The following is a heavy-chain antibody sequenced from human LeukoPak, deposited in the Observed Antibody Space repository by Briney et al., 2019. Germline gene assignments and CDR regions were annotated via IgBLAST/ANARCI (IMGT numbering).Heavy chain of an antibody. D-gene: IGHD4-17*01. V-gene: IGHV1-18*01. CDR1: GYTFTSYG. J-gene: IGHJ4*02. CDR3: ARAEFTTVTTSYYFDY. Sequence: GASVKVSCKASGYTFTSYGISWVRQAPGQGLEWMGWISAYNGNTNYAQKLQGRVTMTTDTSTSTAYMELSSLRSDDTAVYYCARAEFTTVTTSYYFDYWGQGTLVTVSS. CDR2: ISAYNGNT.